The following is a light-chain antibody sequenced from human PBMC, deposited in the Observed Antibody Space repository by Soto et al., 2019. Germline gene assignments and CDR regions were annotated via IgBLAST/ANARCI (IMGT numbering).Light chain of an antibody. CDR3: HVWDSTSDHR. CDR1: NIGSKS. J-gene: IGLJ2*01. Sequence: SYELTQPPSVSVAPGKTASITCGGNNIGSKSVHWYQQRPGQAPVVVMSYDIDRPSGIPERFSGSNSGNTATLTINRVEVGDEADYYCHVWDSTSDHRFGGGTQLTVL. CDR2: YDI. V-gene: IGLV3-21*01.